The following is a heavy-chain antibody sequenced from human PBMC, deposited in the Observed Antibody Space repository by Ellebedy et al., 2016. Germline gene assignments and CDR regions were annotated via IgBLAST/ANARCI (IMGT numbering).Heavy chain of an antibody. V-gene: IGHV3-30*02. CDR2: IWYDGSNK. J-gene: IGHJ4*02. CDR3: AKDVDPVPLLY. CDR1: GFTFSNYG. D-gene: IGHD5-18*01. Sequence: GGSLRLXXAASGFTFSNYGMHWVRQAPGKGLEWVAVIWYDGSNKYYADSVKGRFTISRDNSKNTLYLQMNSLRAEDAAVYSCAKDVDPVPLLYWGQGTLVTVSS.